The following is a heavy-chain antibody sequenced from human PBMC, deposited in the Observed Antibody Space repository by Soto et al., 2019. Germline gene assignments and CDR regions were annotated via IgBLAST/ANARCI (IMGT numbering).Heavy chain of an antibody. CDR2: ISYDGSNK. V-gene: IGHV3-30*18. CDR3: AKDLFVGYSYGGPGMDV. CDR1: GFTFSSYG. J-gene: IGHJ6*02. D-gene: IGHD5-18*01. Sequence: QVQLVESGGGVVQPGRSLRLSCAASGFTFSSYGMHWVRQAPGKGLEWVAVISYDGSNKYYADSVKGRFTISRDNSKNTLYLQMNSLRAEDTAVYYCAKDLFVGYSYGGPGMDVWGQGTTVTVSS.